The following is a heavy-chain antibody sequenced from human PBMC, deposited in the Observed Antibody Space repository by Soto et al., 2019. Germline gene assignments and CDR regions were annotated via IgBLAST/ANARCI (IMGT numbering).Heavy chain of an antibody. CDR2: IYYSGTT. D-gene: IGHD5-18*01. CDR3: ARALIQLWPHYYYGMDV. J-gene: IGHJ6*02. V-gene: IGHV4-30-4*01. CDR1: GGSISSGDYY. Sequence: SETLSLTCTVSGGSISSGDYYWSWIRQPPGKGLEWIGYIYYSGTTYYNPSLKSRVTISVDTSKNQFSLKLSSVTAADTAMYYCARALIQLWPHYYYGMDVWGQGTTVTVS.